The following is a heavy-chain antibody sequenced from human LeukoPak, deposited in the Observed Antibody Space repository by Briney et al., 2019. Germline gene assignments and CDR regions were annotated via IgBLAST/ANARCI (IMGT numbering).Heavy chain of an antibody. D-gene: IGHD6-19*01. CDR2: ISAYNGNT. CDR3: ARVTYSSGWYYDGAGWFDP. V-gene: IGHV1-18*01. CDR1: GYTFTSYG. J-gene: IGHJ5*02. Sequence: ASVKVSCKASGYTFTSYGISWVRQAPGQGLEWMGWISAYNGNTNYAQKLQGRVTMTTDTSTSTAYMELRSLRSDDTAVYYCARVTYSSGWYYDGAGWFDPWGQGTLVTVSS.